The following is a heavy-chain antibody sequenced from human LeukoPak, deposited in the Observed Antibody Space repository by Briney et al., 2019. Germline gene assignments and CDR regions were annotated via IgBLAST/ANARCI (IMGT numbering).Heavy chain of an antibody. CDR3: ARGEKWLRIVDY. CDR2: INHSGST. V-gene: IGHV4-34*01. CDR1: GGSFSGYY. J-gene: IGHJ4*02. D-gene: IGHD5-12*01. Sequence: SETLSLTCAVYGGSFSGYYWGWIRQPPGKGLEWIGEINHSGSTNYNPSLKSRVTISVDTSKNQFSLKLSSVTAADTAVYYCARGEKWLRIVDYWGQGTLVTVSS.